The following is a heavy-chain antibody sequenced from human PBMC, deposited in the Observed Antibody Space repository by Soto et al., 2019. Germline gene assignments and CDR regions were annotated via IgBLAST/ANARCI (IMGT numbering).Heavy chain of an antibody. Sequence: ASVKVSCKASGYTFTGYYMHWVRQAPGQGLEWMGWINPNSGGTNYAQKFQGGVTRTRDTSIRTAYMELSRLRSDETAVYYCARRKGRDYYDSSGYYIGNYFDYWGKGTLVTVS. D-gene: IGHD3-22*01. J-gene: IGHJ4*02. V-gene: IGHV1-2*02. CDR3: ARRKGRDYYDSSGYYIGNYFDY. CDR2: INPNSGGT. CDR1: GYTFTGYY.